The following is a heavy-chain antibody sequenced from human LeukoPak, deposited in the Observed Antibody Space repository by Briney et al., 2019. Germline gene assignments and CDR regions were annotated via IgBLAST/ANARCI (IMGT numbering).Heavy chain of an antibody. J-gene: IGHJ5*02. CDR3: ARDKGGATSDP. D-gene: IGHD1-26*01. CDR1: GYNFTNFG. CDR2: INTNNGDT. V-gene: IGHV1-18*01. Sequence: ASVKVSCKASGYNFTNFGVSWVRQAPGQGLEWMGWINTNNGDTHSAQKIQGRVTMTTDTSTTTAYLELRSLTSDDTAMYYCARDKGGATSDPWGQGTLVTVSS.